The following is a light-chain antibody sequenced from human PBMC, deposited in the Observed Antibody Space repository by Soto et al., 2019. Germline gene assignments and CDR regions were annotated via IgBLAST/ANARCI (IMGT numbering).Light chain of an antibody. J-gene: IGKJ1*01. CDR3: QQYYSYPWT. V-gene: IGKV1-39*01. Sequence: DIQMTQSPSSLSASVGDRVTITCRASQTISSYLNWYQQKPGKAPKLLISNASSLGSGVPSRFSGSGSGTDFTLTISSLQPEDFATYYCQQYYSYPWTFGQGTKVDIK. CDR1: QTISSY. CDR2: NAS.